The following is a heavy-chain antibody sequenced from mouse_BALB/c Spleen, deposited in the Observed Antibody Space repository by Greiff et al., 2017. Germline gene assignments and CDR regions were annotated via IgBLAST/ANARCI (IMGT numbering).Heavy chain of an antibody. CDR1: GFTFNTYA. Sequence: EVQGVESGGGLVQPKGSLKLSCAASGFTFNTYAMNWVRQAPGKGLEWVARIRSKSNNYATYYADSVKDRFTISRDDSQSMLYLQMNNLKTEDTAMYYCVRLGLGFAYWGQGTLVTVSA. D-gene: IGHD4-1*01. J-gene: IGHJ3*01. V-gene: IGHV10-1*02. CDR3: VRLGLGFAY. CDR2: IRSKSNNYAT.